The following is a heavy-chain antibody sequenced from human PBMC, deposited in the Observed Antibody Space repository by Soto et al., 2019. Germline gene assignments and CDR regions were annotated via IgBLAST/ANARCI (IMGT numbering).Heavy chain of an antibody. V-gene: IGHV1-46*01. CDR2: INPNSGAT. J-gene: IGHJ6*02. CDR3: ASRVLCDMDV. D-gene: IGHD2-21*01. Sequence: GGSGKGSWKGSGDTFTNKFIHWGRQAPGPGLDWMGRINPNSGATLYAQEFQGRLTLTTDTSTSTVSLDLTGLKPEDSAVYYCASRVLCDMDVWGQGTTVTVSS. CDR1: GDTFTNKF.